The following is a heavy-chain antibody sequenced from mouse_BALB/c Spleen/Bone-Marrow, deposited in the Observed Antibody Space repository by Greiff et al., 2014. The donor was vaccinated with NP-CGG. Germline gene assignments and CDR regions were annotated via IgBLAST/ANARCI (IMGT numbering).Heavy chain of an antibody. V-gene: IGHV2-2*02. D-gene: IGHD3-1*01. CDR1: GFSLTTYG. J-gene: IGHJ2*01. CDR2: IWTGGST. Sequence: VQLQQSGPSLVQPSQSLSITCTVSGFSLTTYGVHWVRQSPGKGLEWLGVIWTGGSTDYNAAFISRLSISKDNSKSQVFFEMNSLQANDTAIYYCARNHRGYYFDYWGQGTTLTVSS. CDR3: ARNHRGYYFDY.